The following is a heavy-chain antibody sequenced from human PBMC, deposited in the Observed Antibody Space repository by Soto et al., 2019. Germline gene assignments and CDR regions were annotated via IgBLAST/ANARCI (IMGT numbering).Heavy chain of an antibody. V-gene: IGHV1-69*02. CDR2: IIPILGIA. CDR3: ASLDHDIVVAQDYYYYYMDV. J-gene: IGHJ6*03. D-gene: IGHD2-2*01. Sequence: QVQLVQSGAEVKKPGSSVKVSCKASGGTFSSHTISWVRQAPGQGLEWMGRIIPILGIANYAQKFQGRVTITTDKSTSTAYMELSSLRSEDTAVYYCASLDHDIVVAQDYYYYYMDVWGKGTTVTVSS. CDR1: GGTFSSHT.